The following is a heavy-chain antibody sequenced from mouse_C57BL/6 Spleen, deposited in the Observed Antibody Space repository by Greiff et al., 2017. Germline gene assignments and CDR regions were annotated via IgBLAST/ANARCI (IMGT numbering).Heavy chain of an antibody. CDR1: GFTFSDYG. Sequence: EVKVVESGGGLVKPGGSLKLSCAASGFTFSDYGMHWVRQAPEKGLEWVAYISSGSSTIYYADTVKGRFTISRDNAKNTLFLQMTSLRSEDTAMYYCARRGPPTDYDYDGAPYWYFDVWGTGTTVTVSS. D-gene: IGHD2-4*01. CDR3: ARRGPPTDYDYDGAPYWYFDV. CDR2: ISSGSSTI. V-gene: IGHV5-17*01. J-gene: IGHJ1*03.